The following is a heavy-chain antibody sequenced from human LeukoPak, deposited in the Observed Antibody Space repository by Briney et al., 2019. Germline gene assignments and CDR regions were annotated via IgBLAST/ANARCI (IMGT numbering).Heavy chain of an antibody. CDR3: ARDHNGGSKYYFDY. CDR1: GYTFTSYG. Sequence: ASVKVSCKASGYTFTSYGISWVRQAPGQGLEWMGWISAYNGNTNYAQKLQGRVTMTTDTSTSTAYMELRSLRSDVTAVYYCARDHNGGSKYYFDYWGQGTLVTVSS. CDR2: ISAYNGNT. J-gene: IGHJ4*02. V-gene: IGHV1-18*01. D-gene: IGHD4-23*01.